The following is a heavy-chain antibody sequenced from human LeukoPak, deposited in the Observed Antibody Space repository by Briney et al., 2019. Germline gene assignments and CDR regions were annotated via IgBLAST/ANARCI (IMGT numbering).Heavy chain of an antibody. CDR2: INDSGTT. CDR3: ARPPLGASGEVLNFDS. D-gene: IGHD3-10*01. Sequence: SETLSLTCGVSSEFFSGYYWGWIRQPPGRGLEWIGDINDSGTTKYNPTLKNRVTISIDTSKKQFSLNVKSVTAADTAVYYCARPPLGASGEVLNFDSWGQGTPVTVSS. CDR1: SEFFSGYY. V-gene: IGHV4-34*01. J-gene: IGHJ4*02.